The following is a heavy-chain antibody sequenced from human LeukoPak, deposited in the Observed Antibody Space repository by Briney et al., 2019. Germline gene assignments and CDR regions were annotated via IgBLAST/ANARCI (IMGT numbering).Heavy chain of an antibody. CDR2: ISYDGSNK. D-gene: IGHD2-15*01. CDR3: AKDRISEETYNWFDP. J-gene: IGHJ5*02. V-gene: IGHV3-30*18. Sequence: PGGSLRLSCAASGFTFSSYGMHWVPQAPGKGLEWVAVISYDGSNKYYADSVKGRFTISRDNSKNTLYLQMNSLRAEDTAVYYCAKDRISEETYNWFDPWGQGTLVTVSS. CDR1: GFTFSSYG.